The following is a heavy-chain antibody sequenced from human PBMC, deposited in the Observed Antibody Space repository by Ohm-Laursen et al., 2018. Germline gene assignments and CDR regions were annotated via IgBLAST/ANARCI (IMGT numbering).Heavy chain of an antibody. CDR2: IHYSGST. J-gene: IGHJ4*02. V-gene: IGHV4-59*01. CDR1: GGSISSYY. Sequence: SETLSLTCSVSGGSISSYYWSWTRQPPGKGLEWIGYIHYSGSTNYNPSLKSRVTISVDTSKNQFSLYLSSVTAADTAVYYCAREPYSNRWYLDYWGQGTLVTVSS. CDR3: AREPYSNRWYLDY. D-gene: IGHD5-12*01.